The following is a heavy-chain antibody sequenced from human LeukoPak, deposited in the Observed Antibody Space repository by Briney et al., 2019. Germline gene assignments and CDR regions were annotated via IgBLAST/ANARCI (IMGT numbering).Heavy chain of an antibody. CDR1: GFEFSIHD. J-gene: IGHJ4*02. Sequence: GGSLRLSCVASGFEFSIHDMSWGRQAPGKGPEWVSRISGSGTDTYYTDSVKGRFTIPRDTSKNTLYMQMNNLRAEDTAVYYCAKTPLDYYDSSPTYYFDYWGQGTLVTVSS. CDR3: AKTPLDYYDSSPTYYFDY. CDR2: ISGSGTDT. V-gene: IGHV3-23*01. D-gene: IGHD3-22*01.